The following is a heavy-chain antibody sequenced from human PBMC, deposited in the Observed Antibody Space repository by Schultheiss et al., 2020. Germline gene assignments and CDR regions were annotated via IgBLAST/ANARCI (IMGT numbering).Heavy chain of an antibody. CDR1: GGSISSSNW. CDR3: ARGINSDYFDY. Sequence: SETLSLTCAVSGGSISSSNWWSWVRQPPGKGLEWIGEIYHSGSTNYNPSLKSRVTISVDTSKNQFSLKLSSVTAADTAVYYCARGINSDYFDYWGQGTLVTVSS. CDR2: IYHSGST. V-gene: IGHV4-4*02. J-gene: IGHJ4*02. D-gene: IGHD2-21*01.